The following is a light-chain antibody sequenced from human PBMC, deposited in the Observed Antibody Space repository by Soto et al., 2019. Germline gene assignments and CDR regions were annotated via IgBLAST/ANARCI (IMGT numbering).Light chain of an antibody. CDR1: SSDVGGYNY. J-gene: IGLJ1*01. CDR2: DVS. CDR3: SSYTSSSTSSYV. V-gene: IGLV2-14*01. Sequence: QSALTQPASVSGSPGQSITISCTGNSSDVGGYNYVSWYQQHPGKAPKLMIYDVSNRPSGVSNRFSGSKSGNTASLTISGLQAEDEADYYCSSYTSSSTSSYVFGTGTKVTVL.